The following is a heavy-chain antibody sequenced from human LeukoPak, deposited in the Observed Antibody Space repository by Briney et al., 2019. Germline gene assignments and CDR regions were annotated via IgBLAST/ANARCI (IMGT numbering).Heavy chain of an antibody. V-gene: IGHV4-39*07. CDR1: GGSISSSSYY. D-gene: IGHD6-19*01. Sequence: SETLSLTRTVSGGSISSSSYYWGWIRQPPGKGLEWIGSIYYSGSTYYNPSLKSRVTISVDTSKNQFSLKLSSVTAADTAVYYCARDPGYSSGSLYFDYWGQGTLVTVSS. CDR3: ARDPGYSSGSLYFDY. CDR2: IYYSGST. J-gene: IGHJ4*02.